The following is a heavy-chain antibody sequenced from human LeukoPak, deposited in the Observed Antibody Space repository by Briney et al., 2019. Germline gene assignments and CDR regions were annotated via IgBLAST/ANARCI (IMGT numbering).Heavy chain of an antibody. Sequence: GGSLRLSCAASGFTFSSYAMSWVRQAPGKGLEWVSVIYSGGSTYYADSVKGRFTISRDNSKNTLYLQMNSLRAEDTAVYYCARHVTYDFWSGIPYGMDVWGQGTTVTVSS. CDR3: ARHVTYDFWSGIPYGMDV. D-gene: IGHD3-3*01. J-gene: IGHJ6*02. CDR1: GFTFSSYA. V-gene: IGHV3-66*04. CDR2: IYSGGST.